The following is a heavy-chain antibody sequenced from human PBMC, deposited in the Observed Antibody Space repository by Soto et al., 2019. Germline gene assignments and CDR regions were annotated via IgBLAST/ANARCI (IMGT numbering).Heavy chain of an antibody. D-gene: IGHD3-9*01. CDR3: ARGQYYDILTGYYIFDY. CDR1: GYTFTGYY. J-gene: IGHJ4*02. Sequence: ASVKVSCKASGYTFTGYYMHWVRQAPGQGLEWMGWINPNSGGTNYAQKFQGWVTMTRDTSISTAYMELSRLRSDDTAVYYCARGQYYDILTGYYIFDYWGQGTLVTVSS. CDR2: INPNSGGT. V-gene: IGHV1-2*04.